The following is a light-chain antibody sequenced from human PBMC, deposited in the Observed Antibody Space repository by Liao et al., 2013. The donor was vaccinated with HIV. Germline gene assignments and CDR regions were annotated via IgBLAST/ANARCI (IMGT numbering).Light chain of an antibody. V-gene: IGLV3-1*01. J-gene: IGLJ2*01. CDR2: RDT. Sequence: SYELTQPPSVSVSPGQTASVTCFGDKLGDKYVSWIQQRPGQSPVLVIYRDTKRPSGIPDRFSGSNSGNTATLTISGVEAGDEADYYCQVWDSHHDRVGVVFGGGTKLTVL. CDR1: KLGDKY. CDR3: QVWDSHHDRVGVV.